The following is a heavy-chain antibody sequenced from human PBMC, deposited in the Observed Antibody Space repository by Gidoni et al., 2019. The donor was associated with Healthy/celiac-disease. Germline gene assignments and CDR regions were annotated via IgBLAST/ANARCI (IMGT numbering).Heavy chain of an antibody. CDR2: IYTSGRP. J-gene: IGHJ5*02. CDR3: AGEDQWCRELYWFDP. CDR1: GCSISNGRYY. D-gene: IGHD3-10*01. V-gene: IGHV4-61*02. Sequence: QVQLQESGPGLVKPSQTLSLTCPVTGCSISNGRYYCSWSRPPAGKGLQWIGRIYTSGRPKYYTSHKSRVTIAEDTTKHYFPMQLSSVTAAATAVYYCAGEDQWCRELYWFDPWGQGTLVTVSS.